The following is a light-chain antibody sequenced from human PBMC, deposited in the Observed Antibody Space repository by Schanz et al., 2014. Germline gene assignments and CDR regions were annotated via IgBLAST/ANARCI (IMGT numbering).Light chain of an antibody. CDR3: CSYAGRSTWV. CDR1: SSDVGGYNY. J-gene: IGLJ3*02. Sequence: QSALTQPPSASGSPGQSVTISCTGTSSDVGGYNYVSWYQQHPGKAPKLMIYEVNKRPSGVPDRFTGSKSGNTASLTVSGLQAEDEGDYYCCSYAGRSTWVFGGGTKLTVL. CDR2: EVN. V-gene: IGLV2-8*01.